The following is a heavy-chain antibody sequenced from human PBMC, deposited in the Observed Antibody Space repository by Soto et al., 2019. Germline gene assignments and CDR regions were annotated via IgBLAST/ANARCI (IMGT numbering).Heavy chain of an antibody. J-gene: IGHJ6*02. V-gene: IGHV3-30-3*01. Sequence: QVQLVESGGGVVQPGRSLRLSCAASGFTFSSYAMHWVRQAPGKGLEWVAVISYDGSNKYYADSVKGRFNISRDNSKNTLYLQMNSLRAEDTAVYYCARARQLERRYYYGMDVWGQGTTVTVSS. D-gene: IGHD1-1*01. CDR2: ISYDGSNK. CDR1: GFTFSSYA. CDR3: ARARQLERRYYYGMDV.